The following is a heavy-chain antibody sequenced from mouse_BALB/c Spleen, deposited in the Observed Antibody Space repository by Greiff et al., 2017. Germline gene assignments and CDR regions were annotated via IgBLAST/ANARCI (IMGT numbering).Heavy chain of an antibody. Sequence: QVQLQQSGAELVRPGALVKLSCKASGFNIKDYYMHWVKQRPGQGLEWIGYINPSTGYTEYNQKFKDKATLTADKSSSTAYMQLSSLTSEDSAVYYCARAYYYGSSYVAYWGQGTLVTVSA. CDR2: INPSTGYT. D-gene: IGHD1-1*01. J-gene: IGHJ3*01. CDR1: GFNIKDYY. CDR3: ARAYYYGSSYVAY. V-gene: IGHV1-4*01.